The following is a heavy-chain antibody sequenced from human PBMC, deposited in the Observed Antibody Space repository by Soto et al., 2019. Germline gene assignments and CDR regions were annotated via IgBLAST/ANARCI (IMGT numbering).Heavy chain of an antibody. J-gene: IGHJ4*02. D-gene: IGHD6-13*01. CDR1: GFTFSSYA. CDR3: VKNEAAGTRYYFDY. CDR2: ISSNGGST. V-gene: IGHV3-64D*06. Sequence: GGSLRLSCSASGFTFSSYAMHWVRQAPGKGLEYVSAISSNGGSTYYADSVKGRFTISRDNSKNTLYLQMSSLRAEDTAVYYCVKNEAAGTRYYFDYWGQGTLVTVYS.